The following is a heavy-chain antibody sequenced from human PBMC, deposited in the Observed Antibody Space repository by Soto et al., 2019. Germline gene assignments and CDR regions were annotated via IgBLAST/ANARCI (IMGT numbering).Heavy chain of an antibody. J-gene: IGHJ6*03. V-gene: IGHV4-59*08. D-gene: IGHD2-2*01. CDR3: ARHRAFCSGKSCALGYYYYVAV. Sequence: QVQLQESGPGLVKPSETLSLTCTVSGGSISSYYWSWIRQPPGKGLEWIGYIYYSGSTTYNPALKSRVTISADTSKNQLSLNLSSVTAADTALYYCARHRAFCSGKSCALGYYYYVAVWGIGTTVTVSS. CDR1: GGSISSYY. CDR2: IYYSGST.